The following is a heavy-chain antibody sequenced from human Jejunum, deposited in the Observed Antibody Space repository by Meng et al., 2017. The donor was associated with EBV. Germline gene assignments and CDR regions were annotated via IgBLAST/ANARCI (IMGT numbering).Heavy chain of an antibody. CDR2: INHGDRT. V-gene: IGHV4-34*01. D-gene: IGHD5-12*01. Sequence: QVQLEQWGAGLLEPSETLSLTRVVNGGSFSGYYWTWIRQPPGKGLEWIGEINHGDRTNYNPSLKSRVTVSVDTSKNQFSLRLTSVTDADTAVYYCARVAYDEAFAGWFDPWGQGTLVTVSS. CDR1: GGSFSGYY. J-gene: IGHJ5*02. CDR3: ARVAYDEAFAGWFDP.